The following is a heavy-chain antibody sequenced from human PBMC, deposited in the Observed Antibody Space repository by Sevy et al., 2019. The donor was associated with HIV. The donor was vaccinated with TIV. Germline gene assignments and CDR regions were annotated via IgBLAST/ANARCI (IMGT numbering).Heavy chain of an antibody. CDR2: ISYDGSNK. V-gene: IGHV3-30-3*01. CDR3: ARDLAPLVPAANIGYYYGMDV. D-gene: IGHD2-2*01. CDR1: GFTFSSYA. J-gene: IGHJ6*02. Sequence: GGSLRLSCAASGFTFSSYAMHWVRQAPGKGLEWVAVISYDGSNKYYPDSVKGRFTISRDNSKNTLYLQMNSLRAEDTAVYYCARDLAPLVPAANIGYYYGMDVWGQGTTVTVSS.